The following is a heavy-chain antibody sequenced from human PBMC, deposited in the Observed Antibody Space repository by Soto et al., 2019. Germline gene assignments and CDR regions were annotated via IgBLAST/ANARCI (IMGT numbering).Heavy chain of an antibody. CDR3: ARIPVDTYMIYWFDP. V-gene: IGHV4-61*08. D-gene: IGHD5-18*01. CDR2: VYFRGST. Sequence: QMQLHESGPGLVKPSETLSLTCYVSGDSVPTGDYYWTWIRQPPGKGLEWIGHVYFRGSTNYNPSLQCRVTISIDTATNQFSLELRSLTASDTAVYYCARIPVDTYMIYWFDPWRQVTLVTVSS. CDR1: GDSVPTGDYY. J-gene: IGHJ5*02.